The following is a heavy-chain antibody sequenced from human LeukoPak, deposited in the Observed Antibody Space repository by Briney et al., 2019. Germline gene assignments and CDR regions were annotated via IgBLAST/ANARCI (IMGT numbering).Heavy chain of an antibody. CDR2: INHSGST. Sequence: PSETLSLTCTVSGGSINSYYWSWIRQPPGKGLEWIGEINHSGSTNYNPSLKSRVTISVDTSKNQFSLKLSSVTAADTAVYYCARVRVNYYDSSGKPTWGQGTLVTVSS. D-gene: IGHD3-22*01. CDR1: GGSINSYY. CDR3: ARVRVNYYDSSGKPT. V-gene: IGHV4-34*01. J-gene: IGHJ4*02.